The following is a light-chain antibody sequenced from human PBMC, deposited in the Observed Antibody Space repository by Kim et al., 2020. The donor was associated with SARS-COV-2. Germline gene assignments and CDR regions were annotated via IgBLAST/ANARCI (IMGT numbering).Light chain of an antibody. CDR1: QDISNY. CDR2: DAS. CDR3: QQYDNLPWYT. J-gene: IGKJ2*01. V-gene: IGKV1-33*01. Sequence: ASGGDRVTITCQASQDISNYLNLYQQKPGKAPKLLIYDASNLETGVPSRFSGSGSGTDFTFTISSLQPEDIATYYCQQYDNLPWYTFGQGTKLEIK.